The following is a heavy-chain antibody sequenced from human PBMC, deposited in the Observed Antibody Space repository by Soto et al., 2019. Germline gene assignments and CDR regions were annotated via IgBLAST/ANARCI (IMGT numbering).Heavy chain of an antibody. CDR1: GGTFSSYA. D-gene: IGHD6-6*01. CDR2: IIPIFGTA. V-gene: IGHV1-69*12. CDR3: ARGSSVPSSHYYYYGMDV. J-gene: IGHJ6*02. Sequence: QVQLVQSGAEVKKPGSSVKVSCKASGGTFSSYAISWVRQAPGQGLEWMGGIIPIFGTANYAQKFQGRVTINADESTSTAYMELSSLRSEDTAVYYCARGSSVPSSHYYYYGMDVWGQGTTVTVSS.